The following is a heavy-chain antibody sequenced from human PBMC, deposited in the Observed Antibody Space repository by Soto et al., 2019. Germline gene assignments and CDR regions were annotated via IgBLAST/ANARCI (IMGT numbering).Heavy chain of an antibody. CDR3: ARDVSSDTTGFRGYDL. CDR2: FIPIFVSA. J-gene: IGHJ4*02. Sequence: QLHLVQSGAEVKKAGSSVKVSCKASGGTVSSYAITWVRQAPGKGLEWMGVFIPIFVSAHYAPQFQGRITITADESTSTAYMELRGLTSEDTAIYYCARDVSSDTTGFRGYDLWGQGTQVTVSS. D-gene: IGHD3-10*01. CDR1: GGTVSSYA. V-gene: IGHV1-69*01.